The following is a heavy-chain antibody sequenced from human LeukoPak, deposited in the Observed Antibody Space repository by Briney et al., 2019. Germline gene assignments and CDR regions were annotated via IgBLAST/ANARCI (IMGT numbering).Heavy chain of an antibody. CDR2: FSAYNGNT. Sequence: ASVKVSCKASGYTFTSYGISWVRQAPGQGLEWMGWFSAYNGNTNYAQKLQGRVTMTTDTSTSTAYMELRSLRSDDTAVYYCARSRGDILSLDYYYYGMDVWGKGTTVTVSS. CDR3: ARSRGDILSLDYYYYGMDV. CDR1: GYTFTSYG. V-gene: IGHV1-18*04. J-gene: IGHJ6*04. D-gene: IGHD3-9*01.